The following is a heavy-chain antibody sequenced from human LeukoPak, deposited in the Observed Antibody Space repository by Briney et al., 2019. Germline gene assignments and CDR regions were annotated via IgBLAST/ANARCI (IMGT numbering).Heavy chain of an antibody. D-gene: IGHD3-10*01. CDR2: ISGSGGST. J-gene: IGHJ4*02. CDR3: AKDSAPYGSGFFDY. V-gene: IGHV3-23*01. CDR1: GFTFSSYA. Sequence: GGSLRLSCAASGFTFSSYAMSWVRQAPGKGLEWVSAISGSGGSTYYADSVKGRFTISRDNSKTTLYLQMNSLRAEDTAVYYCAKDSAPYGSGFFDYWGQGTLVTVSS.